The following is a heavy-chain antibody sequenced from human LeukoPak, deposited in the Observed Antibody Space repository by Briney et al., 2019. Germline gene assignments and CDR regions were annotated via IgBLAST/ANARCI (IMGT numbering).Heavy chain of an antibody. CDR3: ARGLDYDSSGYYYFYDALDI. CDR1: GASYSGYY. Sequence: SETLSLTCAVYGASYSGYYWGWIRQPPGKGLEWIGEINHSGSTNYNPSLKSRVTISVDTSKNQFSLKLSSVNAADTAVYYCARGLDYDSSGYYYFYDALDIWGQGTMVTVSS. D-gene: IGHD3-22*01. V-gene: IGHV4-34*01. J-gene: IGHJ3*02. CDR2: INHSGST.